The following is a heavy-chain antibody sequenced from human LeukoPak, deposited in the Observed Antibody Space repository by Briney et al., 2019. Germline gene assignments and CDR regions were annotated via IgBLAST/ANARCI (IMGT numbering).Heavy chain of an antibody. J-gene: IGHJ3*02. CDR3: ARVRGACSGSYPDAFDI. CDR2: INPNSGGT. D-gene: IGHD1-26*01. V-gene: IGHV1-2*04. Sequence: ASVKVSCKASGYTFTGYYMHWVRQAPGQGLEWMGWINPNSGGTNYAQKFQGWVTMTRDTSISTAYMELSRLRSDGTAVYYCARVRGACSGSYPDAFDIWGQGTMVTVSS. CDR1: GYTFTGYY.